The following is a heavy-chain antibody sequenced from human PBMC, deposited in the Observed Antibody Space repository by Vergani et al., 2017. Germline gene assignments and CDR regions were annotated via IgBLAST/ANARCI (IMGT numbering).Heavy chain of an antibody. V-gene: IGHV3-21*01. CDR3: AREGTARVDGMDV. J-gene: IGHJ6*02. D-gene: IGHD5-18*01. CDR2: ISSSSSYI. CDR1: GFTFSSYS. Sequence: EVQLVESGGGLVKPGGSLRLSCAASGFTFSSYSMNWVRQAPGKGLEWVSSISSSSSYIYYADSLKGRFTISRDNAKNSLYLQMNSMRAEDTAVYYCAREGTARVDGMDVWGQGTTVTVSS.